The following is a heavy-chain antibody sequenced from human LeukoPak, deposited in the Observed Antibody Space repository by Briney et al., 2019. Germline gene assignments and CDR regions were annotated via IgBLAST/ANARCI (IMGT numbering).Heavy chain of an antibody. D-gene: IGHD5-12*01. Sequence: GGSLRLSCAASVFTFSSYGMNWVRQAPGKGLEGVSSITSSGSYIYYADSVKGRFTISRDNAKNSLYLQMNSLRAEDTAVYYCARDISSGYPTYWGQGTLVTVSS. J-gene: IGHJ4*02. CDR3: ARDISSGYPTY. V-gene: IGHV3-21*01. CDR2: ITSSGSYI. CDR1: VFTFSSYG.